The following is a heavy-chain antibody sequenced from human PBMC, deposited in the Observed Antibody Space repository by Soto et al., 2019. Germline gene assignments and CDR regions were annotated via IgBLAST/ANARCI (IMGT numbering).Heavy chain of an antibody. D-gene: IGHD6-6*01. Sequence: EVQLVESGGGLVKPGGSLRLSCAASGFTFRSYSMNWVRQAPGKGLEWVSSISSGGFYINYADSVKGRFSISRDNAQNSRHLQLNNLRAEDTAVYYSARNESSNIDGMDVWGQGTTVTASS. CDR1: GFTFRSYS. V-gene: IGHV3-21*01. J-gene: IGHJ6*02. CDR3: ARNESSNIDGMDV. CDR2: ISSGGFYI.